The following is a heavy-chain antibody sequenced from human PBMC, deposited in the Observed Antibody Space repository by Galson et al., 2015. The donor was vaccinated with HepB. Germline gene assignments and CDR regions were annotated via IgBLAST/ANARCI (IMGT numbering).Heavy chain of an antibody. D-gene: IGHD1-26*01. CDR2: ISSNGGST. V-gene: IGHV3-64D*09. CDR3: VKDRWRGSWGAFDI. CDR1: GFTFSSYA. J-gene: IGHJ3*02. Sequence: SLRLSCAASGFTFSSYALHWVRQAPGKGLEYVSAISSNGGSTYYADSVKGRFTISRDNSKNTLYLQISSLRAEDTAVYYCVKDRWRGSWGAFDIWGQGTMATVS.